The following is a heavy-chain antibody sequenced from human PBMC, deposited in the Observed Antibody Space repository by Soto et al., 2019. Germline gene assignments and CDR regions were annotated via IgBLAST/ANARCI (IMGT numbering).Heavy chain of an antibody. Sequence: VSVKCSFKASGYTFTNYVISWVRQAPGQGLEWIGWISTYSGNTDYPQNLQGRVTMTTDTSTRTAYMELRSLRSDDTAGYYCARVGHGAMTSGFDSWG. CDR2: ISTYSGNT. D-gene: IGHD2-2*01. CDR3: ARVGHGAMTSGFDS. J-gene: IGHJ4*01. CDR1: GYTFTNYV. V-gene: IGHV1-18*01.